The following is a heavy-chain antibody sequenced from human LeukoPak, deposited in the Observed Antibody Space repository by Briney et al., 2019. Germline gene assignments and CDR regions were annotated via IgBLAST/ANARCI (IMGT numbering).Heavy chain of an antibody. J-gene: IGHJ4*02. CDR1: GYTFTDYY. Sequence: ASVKVSCKASGYTFTDYYMYWVRQAPGQGLEWMGWISPNSGGTNYAHKFQGRVTMTRDTSISTAYMELSRLRSDDTAAYYCARGGYYDRSAYPDYWGQGTLVTVSS. CDR2: ISPNSGGT. D-gene: IGHD3-22*01. CDR3: ARGGYYDRSAYPDY. V-gene: IGHV1-2*07.